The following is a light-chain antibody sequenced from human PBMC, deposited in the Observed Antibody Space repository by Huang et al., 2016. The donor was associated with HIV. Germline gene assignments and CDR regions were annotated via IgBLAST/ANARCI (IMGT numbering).Light chain of an antibody. J-gene: IGKJ4*01. CDR2: DTS. CDR3: QQRSTWPLT. CDR1: QSVGSY. V-gene: IGKV3-11*01. Sequence: EVMLTQSPSIVSLSLGGTGTISCKASQSVGSYVAWYQQRPGQSPRLLLYDTSNRAAGIPTRFSGSGSGTDFTLTISGLESGDLGVFYCQQRSTWPLTFGGGTKVA.